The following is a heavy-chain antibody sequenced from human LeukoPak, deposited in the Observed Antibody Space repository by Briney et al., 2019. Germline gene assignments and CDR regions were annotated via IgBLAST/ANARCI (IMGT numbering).Heavy chain of an antibody. V-gene: IGHV4-31*03. CDR3: ARVSDFMYYFDY. Sequence: PSQTLSLTCTVSGGSISSGGYYWSWIRQHPGKGLEWIGYIYYSGSTYYNPSLKRRVTISVDTSKNQFSLKLSSVTAADTAVYYCARVSDFMYYFDYWGQGTLVTVSS. CDR2: IYYSGST. D-gene: IGHD3-3*01. CDR1: GGSISSGGYY. J-gene: IGHJ4*02.